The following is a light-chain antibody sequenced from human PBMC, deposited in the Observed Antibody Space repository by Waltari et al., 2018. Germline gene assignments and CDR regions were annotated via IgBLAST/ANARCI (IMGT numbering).Light chain of an antibody. Sequence: DIQMTQSPSSLSASVGDRVTITCRASQSISSYLNWYQQKPGKAPKLLIYAASSLQSGVPSRFSGSGSGTDFTLTISSLQAEDVAVYYCQQHDNLPFTFGPGTKVDIK. CDR2: AAS. J-gene: IGKJ3*01. CDR3: QQHDNLPFT. CDR1: QSISSY. V-gene: IGKV1-39*01.